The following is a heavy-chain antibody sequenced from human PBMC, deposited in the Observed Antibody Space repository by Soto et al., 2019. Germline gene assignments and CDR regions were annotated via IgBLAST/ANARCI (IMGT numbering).Heavy chain of an antibody. CDR3: MRSHGAY. CDR2: LSYSGTA. Sequence: QVQLQESGPGLVKTSETLSLTCTVSGGSVSSGPYHWNWVRQPPGKGLEWIGHLSYSGTANYSPSLRARVTMATDTSKNQFYLRLTSVTAADTAVYYCMRSHGAYWGQGTLVTVSP. D-gene: IGHD2-8*01. CDR1: GGSVSSGPYH. J-gene: IGHJ4*02. V-gene: IGHV4-61*01.